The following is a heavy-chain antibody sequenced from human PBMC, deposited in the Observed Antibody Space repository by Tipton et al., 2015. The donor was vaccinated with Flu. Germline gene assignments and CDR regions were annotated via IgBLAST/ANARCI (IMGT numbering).Heavy chain of an antibody. V-gene: IGHV3-7*01. Sequence: AASGFTFSSYWMSWVRQAPGKGLEWVANIKQDGSEKYYVDSVKGRFTISRDNAKNSLYLQMNSLRAEDTAVYYCARGLSCSSTSCPTSHFDYWGQGTLVTVSS. D-gene: IGHD2-2*01. J-gene: IGHJ4*02. CDR3: ARGLSCSSTSCPTSHFDY. CDR1: GFTFSSYW. CDR2: IKQDGSEK.